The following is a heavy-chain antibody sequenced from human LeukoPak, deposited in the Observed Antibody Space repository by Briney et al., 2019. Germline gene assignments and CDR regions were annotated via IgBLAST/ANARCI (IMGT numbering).Heavy chain of an antibody. V-gene: IGHV4-4*07. Sequence: SETLSLTCTVSGGSISSYYWSWIWQPAGRGLEWIGRIYTSGSTNYNPSLKSRVTMSVDTSKNQFSLKLSSVTAADTAVYYCAREGVVNDFWSGFFDYWGQGTLVTVSS. CDR1: GGSISSYY. CDR2: IYTSGST. D-gene: IGHD3-3*01. CDR3: AREGVVNDFWSGFFDY. J-gene: IGHJ4*02.